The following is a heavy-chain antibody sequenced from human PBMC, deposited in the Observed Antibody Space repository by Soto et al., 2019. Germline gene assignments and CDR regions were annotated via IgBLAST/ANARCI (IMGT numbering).Heavy chain of an antibody. CDR2: ISDDGRND. CDR3: ARGTTGRPIDY. V-gene: IGHV3-30*04. CDR1: GFNFNDFG. J-gene: IGHJ4*02. Sequence: PGGSLRLSCAASGFNFNDFGIRWVRQAPGKGLEWVAVISDDGRNDYYGDSVKGRFIVSRDDSEKTVYVQMNSLTTEDTAVYFCARGTTGRPIDYWGQGALVTVSS.